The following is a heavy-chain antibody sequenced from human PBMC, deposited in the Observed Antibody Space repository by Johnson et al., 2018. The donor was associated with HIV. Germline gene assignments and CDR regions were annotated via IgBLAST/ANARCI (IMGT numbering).Heavy chain of an antibody. V-gene: IGHV3-23*04. CDR1: GFTFSTYA. Sequence: VQLVESGGGVVQPGGSLRLSCAASGFTFSTYAMSWVRQAPGKGPEWVSALTPSGGGTYYADSVKGRFTIPGDNSKNTLYLQLNSLRAEDTAVFYCAKHLSTLVDAFYIWGQGTMVTVSS. J-gene: IGHJ3*02. CDR3: AKHLSTLVDAFYI. CDR2: LTPSGGGT. D-gene: IGHD3-16*01.